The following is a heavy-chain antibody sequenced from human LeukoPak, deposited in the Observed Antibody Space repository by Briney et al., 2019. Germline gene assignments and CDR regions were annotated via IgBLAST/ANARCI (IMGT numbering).Heavy chain of an antibody. Sequence: ASVKVSCKASGGTFSSYAISLVRQAPGQGLELMGGIIPIFGTANYAQKFQGRVTITADESTSTAYMELSSLRSEDTAVYYCARGGAMDYDILTGYYLDYWGQGTLVTVSS. CDR2: IIPIFGTA. D-gene: IGHD3-9*01. V-gene: IGHV1-69*13. CDR1: GGTFSSYA. CDR3: ARGGAMDYDILTGYYLDY. J-gene: IGHJ4*02.